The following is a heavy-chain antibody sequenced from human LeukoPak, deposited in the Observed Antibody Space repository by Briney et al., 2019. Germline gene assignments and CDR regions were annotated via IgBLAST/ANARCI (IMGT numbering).Heavy chain of an antibody. Sequence: GGSLRLSCAASGFTFSSYSMNWVRQAPGKGLEWVSSISSSSSYIYYADSMKGRFTISRDNAKNSLYLQMSSLRAEDTAVYYCARGGIVGASTDYWGQGTLVTVSS. CDR3: ARGGIVGASTDY. D-gene: IGHD1-26*01. CDR1: GFTFSSYS. CDR2: ISSSSSYI. J-gene: IGHJ4*02. V-gene: IGHV3-21*01.